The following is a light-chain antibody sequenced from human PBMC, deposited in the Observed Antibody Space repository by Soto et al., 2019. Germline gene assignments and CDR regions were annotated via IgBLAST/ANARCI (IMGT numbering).Light chain of an antibody. CDR3: VLYMGGGIVL. Sequence: QTVVTQEPSFSVSPGGTVTLTCGLSSGSVSTSYYPSWYQQTPGQAPRTLIYSTSTRSSGVPDRFSGSILGNKAALTITGAQADDESDYYCVLYMGGGIVLFGGGTKLTVL. CDR2: STS. V-gene: IGLV8-61*01. J-gene: IGLJ2*01. CDR1: SGSVSTSYY.